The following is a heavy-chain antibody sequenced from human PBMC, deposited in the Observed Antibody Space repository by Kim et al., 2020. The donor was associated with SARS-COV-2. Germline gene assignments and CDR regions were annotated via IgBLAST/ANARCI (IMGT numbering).Heavy chain of an antibody. V-gene: IGHV1-18*01. J-gene: IGHJ4*02. Sequence: ASVKVSCKTSGYKFSYNGIGWVRQAPGQGLEWMGWFTAYFGRTVYAENFQGRLTMTTDTSTSTAYMELRSLTSDDTAIYYCAREAQGGEGLDSWGQGTLFTVSA. D-gene: IGHD1-26*01. CDR2: FTAYFGRT. CDR1: GYKFSYNG. CDR3: AREAQGGEGLDS.